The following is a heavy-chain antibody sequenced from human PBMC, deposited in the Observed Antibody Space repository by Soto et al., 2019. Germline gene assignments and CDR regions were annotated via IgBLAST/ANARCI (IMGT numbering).Heavy chain of an antibody. CDR1: GGSISTYY. V-gene: IGHV4-59*08. CDR2: IYFSGST. J-gene: IGHJ4*02. CDR3: ARRYGGAVDY. Sequence: PSETLSNTCTGSGGSISTYYWCWIRQPPGKGLEWIGYIYFSGSTNYNPSLKSRVTLSVDTSKNQFSLKLSSVTAADTAVYYCARRYGGAVDYWGQGTLVTVS. D-gene: IGHD3-10*01.